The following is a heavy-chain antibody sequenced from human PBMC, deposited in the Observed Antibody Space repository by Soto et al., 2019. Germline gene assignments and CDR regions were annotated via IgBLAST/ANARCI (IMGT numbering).Heavy chain of an antibody. V-gene: IGHV4-31*03. CDR1: GDSITSGVHY. J-gene: IGHJ5*02. D-gene: IGHD3-10*01. CDR3: ARHGIIGEWFGELLSRGTWFDP. Sequence: PSETLSLTCTVSGDSITSGVHYWSWIRQHPGKGLEWIGYIFYSGSTYYNPSLKSRVTISVDTSKNQFSLKLSSVTAADTAVYYCARHGIIGEWFGELLSRGTWFDPWGQGTLVPVSP. CDR2: IFYSGST.